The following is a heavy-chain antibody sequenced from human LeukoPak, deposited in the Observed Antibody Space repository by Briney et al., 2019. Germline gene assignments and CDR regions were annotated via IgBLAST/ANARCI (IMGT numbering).Heavy chain of an antibody. CDR1: GGSISSGGYY. CDR2: INHSGST. V-gene: IGHV4-39*07. CDR3: ARGWPPNYYDSSGYYYYDAFDI. J-gene: IGHJ3*02. Sequence: PSETLSLTCTVSGGSISSGGYYWSWIRQPPGKGPEWIGEINHSGSTNYNPSLKSRVTISVDTSKNQFSLKLSSVTAADTAVYYCARGWPPNYYDSSGYYYYDAFDIWGQGTMVTVSS. D-gene: IGHD3-22*01.